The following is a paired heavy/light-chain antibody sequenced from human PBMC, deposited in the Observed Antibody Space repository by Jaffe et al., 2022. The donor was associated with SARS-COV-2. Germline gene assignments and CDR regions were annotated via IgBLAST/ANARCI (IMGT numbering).Light chain of an antibody. Sequence: DIQMTQSPSSLSASVGDRVTITCRASQGISNHLAWFQQKPGKAPKSLIYGASTLQSGVPSKFSGSGSGTDFTLTISSLQPEDFATYYCQQYTSYPFTFGPGTKVDIK. V-gene: IGKV1-16*02. CDR1: QGISNH. J-gene: IGKJ3*01. CDR2: GAS. CDR3: QQYTSYPFT.
Heavy chain of an antibody. D-gene: IGHD1-7*01. V-gene: IGHV3-15*01. CDR3: STSTRAWNFPGY. Sequence: EVQLVESGGGLVKPGGSLRLSCAASGFTFSNAWMNWVRQAPGKGLEWVGRIKSQTDGGTTDHAAPVKGRFTISRDDSKSTLYLQMNNLRTEDTAVYYCSTSTRAWNFPGYWGQGTLVTVSS. CDR2: IKSQTDGGTT. J-gene: IGHJ4*02. CDR1: GFTFSNAW.